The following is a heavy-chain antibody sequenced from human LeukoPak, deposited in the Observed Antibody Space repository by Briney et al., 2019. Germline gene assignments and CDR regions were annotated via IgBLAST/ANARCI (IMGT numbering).Heavy chain of an antibody. J-gene: IGHJ4*02. CDR2: IYTGGTT. Sequence: PGGSLRLSCAVSGFNVSSNYMSWVRQPPGKGLEWVSIIYTGGTTYFADSVKGRFTVYRDNSKNTLYLQMNSLGAEDTAVYYCARATGALRPWDFWGQGTLVTVSS. CDR1: GFNVSSNY. D-gene: IGHD1-14*01. V-gene: IGHV3-66*01. CDR3: ARATGALRPWDF.